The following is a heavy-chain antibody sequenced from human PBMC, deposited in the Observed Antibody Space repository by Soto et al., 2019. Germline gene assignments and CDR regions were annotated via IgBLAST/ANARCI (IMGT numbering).Heavy chain of an antibody. CDR3: ATNVPAAGDNQYYYYYMDV. CDR1: GGSISSSSYY. D-gene: IGHD2-2*01. V-gene: IGHV4-39*01. Sequence: QLLESGPGLVKPSETLSLTCTVSGGSISSSSYYWGWIRQPPGKGLEWIGSIYYSGSTYYNPSLKSRVTISVDTSKNQFSLKLSSVTAADTAVYYCATNVPAAGDNQYYYYYMDVWGKGTTVTVSS. CDR2: IYYSGST. J-gene: IGHJ6*03.